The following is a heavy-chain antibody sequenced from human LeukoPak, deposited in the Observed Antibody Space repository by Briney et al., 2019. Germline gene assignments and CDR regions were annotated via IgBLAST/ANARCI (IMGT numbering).Heavy chain of an antibody. CDR2: IYYSGST. J-gene: IGHJ4*02. Sequence: SETLSLTCTVSGGSISSSSYYWGWIRQPPGKGLEWIGCIYYSGSTYYNPSLKSRVTISVDTSKNQFSLKLSSVTAADTAVYYCAKQNYDYVWGSYPPRDWGQGTLVTV. D-gene: IGHD3-16*02. CDR3: AKQNYDYVWGSYPPRD. V-gene: IGHV4-39*01. CDR1: GGSISSSSYY.